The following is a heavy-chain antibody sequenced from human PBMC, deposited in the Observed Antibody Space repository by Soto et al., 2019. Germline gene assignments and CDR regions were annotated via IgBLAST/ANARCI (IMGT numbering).Heavy chain of an antibody. CDR1: GGSISSYY. D-gene: IGHD3-22*01. J-gene: IGHJ6*02. CDR3: ARAILDYYDSSGYPPYYYYYGMDV. CDR2: IYYSGST. Sequence: KPSETLSLTCTVSGGSISSYYWSWIRQPPGKGLEWIGYIYYSGSTNYNPSLKSRVTISVDTSKNQFSLKLSSVTAADTAVYYCARAILDYYDSSGYPPYYYYYGMDVWGQGTTVTVSS. V-gene: IGHV4-59*01.